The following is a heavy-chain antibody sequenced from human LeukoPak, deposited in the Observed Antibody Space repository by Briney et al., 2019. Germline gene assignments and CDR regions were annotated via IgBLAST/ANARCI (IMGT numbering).Heavy chain of an antibody. Sequence: PGRSLRLSCAVSGFTFSSYGIQWVRQAPGKGLEWVAVISHDGSNKYCADSVKGRFTISRDNSKNTLYLQMNSLRAEDTAVYYCAKDTSEWPLYRGGFDYWGQGTLVTVSS. CDR1: GFTFSSYG. V-gene: IGHV3-30*18. J-gene: IGHJ4*02. CDR2: ISHDGSNK. D-gene: IGHD3-10*01. CDR3: AKDTSEWPLYRGGFDY.